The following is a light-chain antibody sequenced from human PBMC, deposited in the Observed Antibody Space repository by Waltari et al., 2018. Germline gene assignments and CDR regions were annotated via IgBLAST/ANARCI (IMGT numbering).Light chain of an antibody. CDR3: QQRRNWPPLT. Sequence: ETVLTQSPPTLSLSPGERATLSCRASEDVSIYLAWYQQKPGQPPRLLIYDASNRATGIPARFSGSGSGTDFTLTISSLEPEDFALYYCQQRRNWPPLTFGGGTKVE. V-gene: IGKV3-11*01. CDR2: DAS. J-gene: IGKJ4*01. CDR1: EDVSIY.